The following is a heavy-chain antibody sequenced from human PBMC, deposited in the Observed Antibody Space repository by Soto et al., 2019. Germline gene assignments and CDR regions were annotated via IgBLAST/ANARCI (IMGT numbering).Heavy chain of an antibody. CDR3: EAEMTFGKLSVV. J-gene: IGHJ6*02. CDR1: GDTDTNYV. CDR2: IFPKFGTT. V-gene: IGHV1-69*01. D-gene: IGHD3-16*02. Sequence: QVQLVQSGAEVKKPGSSVKVSCKASGDTDTNYVISWVRQAPGQGLEWMGGIFPKFGTTYSAQKLQDRLTITADESTSTVYMQLSSLRLDNTAVYYCEAEMTFGKLSVVWGQGTTVTVSS.